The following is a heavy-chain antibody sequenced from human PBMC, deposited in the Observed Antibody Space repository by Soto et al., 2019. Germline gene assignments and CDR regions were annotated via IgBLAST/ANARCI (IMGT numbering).Heavy chain of an antibody. J-gene: IGHJ5*02. CDR3: ASLPYGSRSYYYNWFDP. D-gene: IGHD3-10*01. V-gene: IGHV4-30-4*01. CDR1: GGSISSGDYY. Sequence: PSETLSLTCTVSGGSISSGDYYWSWIRQPPGKGLEWIGYIYYSGSTYYNPSLKSRVTISVDTSKNQFSLKLSSVTAADTAVYYCASLPYGSRSYYYNWFDPWGQVTLLTVSS. CDR2: IYYSGST.